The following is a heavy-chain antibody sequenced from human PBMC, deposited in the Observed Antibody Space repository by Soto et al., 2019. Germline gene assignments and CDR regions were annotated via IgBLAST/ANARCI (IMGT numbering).Heavy chain of an antibody. J-gene: IGHJ3*02. CDR3: ARRTTDIVVVVAATGGAFDI. Sequence: ASVKVSCKASGGTFSSYAISWVRQAPGQGLEWMGGIIPIFGTANYAQKFQGRVTITADESTSTAYMELSSLRSEDTAVYYCARRTTDIVVVVAATGGAFDIWGQGTMVTVSS. CDR1: GGTFSSYA. D-gene: IGHD2-15*01. V-gene: IGHV1-69*13. CDR2: IIPIFGTA.